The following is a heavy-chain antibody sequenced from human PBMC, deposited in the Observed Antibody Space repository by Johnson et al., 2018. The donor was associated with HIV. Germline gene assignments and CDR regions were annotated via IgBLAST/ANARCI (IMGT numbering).Heavy chain of an antibody. CDR1: GFTFSDYY. V-gene: IGHV3-33*08. CDR2: IWYDGTNK. Sequence: QVQLVESGGGLVKPGGSLRLSCAASGFTFSDYYMSWIRQAPGKGLEWVALIWYDGTNKYYADAVKGRLTISRDNAQNSLYLQIKSLRAEDTAVYYCGRESTGAGTAFDIWGQGTMVTVSS. J-gene: IGHJ3*02. D-gene: IGHD2-8*02. CDR3: GRESTGAGTAFDI.